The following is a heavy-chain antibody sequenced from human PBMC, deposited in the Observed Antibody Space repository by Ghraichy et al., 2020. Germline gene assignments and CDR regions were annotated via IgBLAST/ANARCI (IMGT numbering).Heavy chain of an antibody. J-gene: IGHJ6*02. CDR2: ISGNGNYM. CDR3: VKGNNRNYFYAMDV. CDR1: GFPFHDFA. V-gene: IGHV3-9*01. D-gene: IGHD5-24*01. Sequence: GGSLRLYCAASGFPFHDFAMHWVRQAPGKGLEWVSGISGNGNYMGYADSMRGRFTISRDNAKNALYLQMNSLRVEDTALYYCVKGNNRNYFYAMDVWGQGTTVTVSS.